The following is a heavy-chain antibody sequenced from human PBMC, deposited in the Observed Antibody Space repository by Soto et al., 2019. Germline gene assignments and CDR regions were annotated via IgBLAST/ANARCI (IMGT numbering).Heavy chain of an antibody. D-gene: IGHD2-15*01. Sequence: GGSLRLSCAASGFTLSNAWMNWVRQAPGKGLEWVARIKSKPDGGAADYAAPVKGRFSISRDDSENMLYLQMDSLKTEDTAVYYCTTLTMLLVHFDYWGQGALVPVSS. V-gene: IGHV3-15*07. CDR2: IKSKPDGGAA. CDR3: TTLTMLLVHFDY. CDR1: GFTLSNAW. J-gene: IGHJ4*02.